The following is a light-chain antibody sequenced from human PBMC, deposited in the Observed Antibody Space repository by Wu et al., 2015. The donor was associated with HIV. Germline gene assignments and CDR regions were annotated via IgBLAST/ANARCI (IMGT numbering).Light chain of an antibody. J-gene: IGKJ4*01. CDR2: GTS. Sequence: EIVLTQSPGTLSLSPGERATPSCRASQSVSSNSLAWYQQKPGQAPRLVIYGTSSRATGISDRFSGSGSGTDFTLTISRLEPEDFAVYYCQQYGSSALTFGGGAKVEVK. V-gene: IGKV3-20*01. CDR3: QQYGSSALT. CDR1: QSVSSNS.